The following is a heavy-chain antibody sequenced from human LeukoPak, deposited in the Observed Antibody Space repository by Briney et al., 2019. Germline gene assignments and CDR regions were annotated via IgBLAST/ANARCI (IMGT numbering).Heavy chain of an antibody. V-gene: IGHV3-53*01. CDR2: IYSAGST. CDR1: GFTFTSKR. Sequence: GGSLRLSCAASGFTFTSKRMSWVRQAPGKGLEWVSVIYSAGSTSYADSVKGRFTISRDNSKNTLYLQMNSLRAEDTAVYYCAKGQASGPIDVYYWGQGTLVTVSS. D-gene: IGHD2/OR15-2a*01. J-gene: IGHJ4*02. CDR3: AKGQASGPIDVYY.